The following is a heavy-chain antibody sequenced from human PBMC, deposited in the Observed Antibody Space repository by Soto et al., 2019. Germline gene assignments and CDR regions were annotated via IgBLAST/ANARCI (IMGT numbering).Heavy chain of an antibody. J-gene: IGHJ4*02. Sequence: TLSLTCSVSGGSISSYYWSWIREPPGKALEWLALIDWDDDKYYSTSLKTRLTISKDTSKNQVVLTMTNMDPVDTATYYCARTPRGSSGYLFDYWGQGTLVTVAS. CDR3: ARTPRGSSGYLFDY. CDR1: GGSISSYY. CDR2: IDWDDDK. D-gene: IGHD3-22*01. V-gene: IGHV2-70*18.